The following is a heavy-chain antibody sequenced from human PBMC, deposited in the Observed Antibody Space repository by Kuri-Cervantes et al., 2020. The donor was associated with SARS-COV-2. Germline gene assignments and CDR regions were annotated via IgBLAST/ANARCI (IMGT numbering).Heavy chain of an antibody. CDR1: GGSISNSNW. CDR2: IYHSGST. D-gene: IGHD6-19*01. Sequence: SCAVSGGSISNSNWWSWVRQPPGKGLEWIREIYHSGSTNYNPSLKSRVTISVDKSKNQFSLKLSSVTAADTAVYYCAREGIAVAGHYYGMDVWGQGTTVTVSS. J-gene: IGHJ6*02. CDR3: AREGIAVAGHYYGMDV. V-gene: IGHV4-4*02.